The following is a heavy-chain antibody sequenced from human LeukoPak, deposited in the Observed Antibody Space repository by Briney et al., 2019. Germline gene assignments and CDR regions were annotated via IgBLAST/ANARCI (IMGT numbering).Heavy chain of an antibody. CDR3: ASVSYYDFWSGYYTRGFYFDY. D-gene: IGHD3-3*01. CDR1: GFTFSDYY. V-gene: IGHV3-11*01. Sequence: GGSLRLSCAASGFTFSDYYMSWLRQAPGKGLEGVSYISSSGSTIYYADSVKGRFTISRDNAKNSLYLQMNSLRAEDTAVYYCASVSYYDFWSGYYTRGFYFDYWGQGTLVTVSS. J-gene: IGHJ4*02. CDR2: ISSSGSTI.